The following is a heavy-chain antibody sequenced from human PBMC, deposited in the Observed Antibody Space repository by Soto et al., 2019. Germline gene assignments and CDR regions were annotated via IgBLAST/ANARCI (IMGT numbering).Heavy chain of an antibody. CDR1: GGTFSSYT. Sequence: QVPLVQSGAEVKKPGSSVKVSCKASGGTFSSYTISWVRQAPGQGLEWMGRIIPILGIANYAQKFQGRVTITADKSTSTAYMELSSLRSEDTAVYYCARGDSGGYDFDYWGQGTLVTVSS. CDR3: ARGDSGGYDFDY. CDR2: IIPILGIA. D-gene: IGHD3-22*01. J-gene: IGHJ4*02. V-gene: IGHV1-69*02.